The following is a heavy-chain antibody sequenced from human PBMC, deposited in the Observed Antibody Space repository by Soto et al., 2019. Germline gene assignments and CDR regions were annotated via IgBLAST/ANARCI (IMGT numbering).Heavy chain of an antibody. J-gene: IGHJ4*02. CDR2: IYYSGST. CDR1: GGSISSYY. V-gene: IGHV4-59*12. CDR3: ARGDGVTHDY. Sequence: PSETLSLTCTVSGGSISSYYWSWIRQPPGKGLEWIGYIYYSGSTYYNPSLKSRVTISVDTSKNQFSLKLSSVTAADTAVYYCARGDGVTHDYWGQGTLVTVSS. D-gene: IGHD2-21*02.